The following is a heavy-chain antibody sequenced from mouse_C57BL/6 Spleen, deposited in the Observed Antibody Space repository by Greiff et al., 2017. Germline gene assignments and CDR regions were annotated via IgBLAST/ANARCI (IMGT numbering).Heavy chain of an antibody. D-gene: IGHD2-2*01. Sequence: VQLQQSGPELVKPGASVKLSCKASGYTFTSYDINWVKQRPGQGLEWIGWIYPRDGSTKYNEKFKGKATLTVDTSSSTAYMELHSLTSEDSAVYFCAKGGGYGYYAMDYWGQGTSVTVSS. J-gene: IGHJ4*01. CDR2: IYPRDGST. CDR1: GYTFTSYD. CDR3: AKGGGYGYYAMDY. V-gene: IGHV1-85*01.